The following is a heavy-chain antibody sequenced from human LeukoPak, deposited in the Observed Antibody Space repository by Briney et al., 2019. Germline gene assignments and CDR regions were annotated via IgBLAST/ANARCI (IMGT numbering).Heavy chain of an antibody. Sequence: GGSLTLSCAASGFIFGSLRLNWLRPAPGEGLVGVSNLSRCSITIYYADPVKGRFAISRDNAEKSLYLEMNSLRAEDTGVYFCARDRGGSFSAIDYWGQGTLVTVSS. CDR2: LSRCSITI. CDR1: GFIFGSLR. D-gene: IGHD3-10*01. V-gene: IGHV3-48*04. J-gene: IGHJ4*02. CDR3: ARDRGGSFSAIDY.